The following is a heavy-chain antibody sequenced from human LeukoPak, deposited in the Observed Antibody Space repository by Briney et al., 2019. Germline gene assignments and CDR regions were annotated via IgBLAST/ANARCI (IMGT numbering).Heavy chain of an antibody. CDR3: AKGPQEYYYDSSGFDY. V-gene: IGHV3-23*01. D-gene: IGHD3-22*01. Sequence: GGSLRLSCAASGFTFSSYAMSWVRQAPGKGLEWVSAISGSGGSTYYADSVKGRFTISRDNSKNTLYLQMNSLRAEDTAVYYCAKGPQEYYYDSSGFDYWGQGTLVTVSS. CDR2: ISGSGGST. J-gene: IGHJ4*02. CDR1: GFTFSSYA.